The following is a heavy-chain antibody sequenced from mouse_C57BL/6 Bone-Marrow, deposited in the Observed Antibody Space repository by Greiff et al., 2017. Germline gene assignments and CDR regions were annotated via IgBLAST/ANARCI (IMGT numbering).Heavy chain of an antibody. CDR2: ISSGGSYT. D-gene: IGHD4-1*01. CDR3: ARQRTGYYFDY. CDR1: GFTFSSYG. Sequence: EVMLVESGGDLVKPGGSLKLSCAASGFTFSSYGMSWVRQTPDKRLEWVATISSGGSYTYYPASVKGRFTISRDNAKNTLYLQMSSLKSEDTAMYYCARQRTGYYFDYWGQGTTLTVSS. V-gene: IGHV5-6*01. J-gene: IGHJ2*01.